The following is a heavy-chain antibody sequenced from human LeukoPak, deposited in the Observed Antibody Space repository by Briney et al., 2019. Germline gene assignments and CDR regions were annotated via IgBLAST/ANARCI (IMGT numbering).Heavy chain of an antibody. CDR1: GGTFSSYA. V-gene: IGHV1-69*13. J-gene: IGHJ4*02. Sequence: SVKVSCEASGGTFSSYAISWVRQAPGQGLEWMGGIIPIFGTANYAQKFQGRVTITADESTSTAYMELSSLRSEDTAVYYCAREGRVSSGWYEYWGQGTLVTVSS. CDR3: AREGRVSSGWYEY. CDR2: IIPIFGTA. D-gene: IGHD6-19*01.